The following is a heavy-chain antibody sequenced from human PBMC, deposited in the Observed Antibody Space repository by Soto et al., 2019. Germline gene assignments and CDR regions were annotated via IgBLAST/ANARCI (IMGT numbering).Heavy chain of an antibody. J-gene: IGHJ4*02. CDR2: IYHSGST. Sequence: PSETLSLTCAVSGYSISSGYYWGWIRQPPGKGLEWIGSIYHSGSTYYNPSLKSRVTISVDTSKNQFPLKLSSVTAADTAVYYCASTGGDYYDSSGYYSVFDYWGQGTLVTVSS. V-gene: IGHV4-38-2*01. D-gene: IGHD3-22*01. CDR3: ASTGGDYYDSSGYYSVFDY. CDR1: GYSISSGYY.